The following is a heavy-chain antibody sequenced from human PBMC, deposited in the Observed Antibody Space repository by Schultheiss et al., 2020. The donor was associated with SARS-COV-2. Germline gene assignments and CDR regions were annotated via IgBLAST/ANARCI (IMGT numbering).Heavy chain of an antibody. CDR2: ISSGGTT. D-gene: IGHD3-9*01. CDR3: VRDGGTGYYFQH. J-gene: IGHJ1*01. CDR1: GFTFSSYG. V-gene: IGHV3-66*01. Sequence: GGSLRLSCAASGFTFSSYGMHWVRQAPGKGLEWVSGISSGGTTYYADSVKGRLITSRDNTTNTLYLQMNGVIAVDTAVYYCVRDGGTGYYFQHWGQGTLVTVSS.